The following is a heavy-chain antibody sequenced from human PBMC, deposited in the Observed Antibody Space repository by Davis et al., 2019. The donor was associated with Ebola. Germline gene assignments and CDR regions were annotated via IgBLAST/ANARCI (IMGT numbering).Heavy chain of an antibody. V-gene: IGHV3-7*03. CDR1: GFTFSKYW. J-gene: IGHJ5*02. CDR3: ARDRAGSGLPFDP. CDR2: INQDGSET. Sequence: GESLKIPCASSGFTFSKYWMRWVRQAPGTGLECVANINQDGSETYYVDSVRGRFTISRVNAENTLYLQMNSLGAEDTAVYYCARDRAGSGLPFDPWGQGTLVTVSS. D-gene: IGHD1-14*01.